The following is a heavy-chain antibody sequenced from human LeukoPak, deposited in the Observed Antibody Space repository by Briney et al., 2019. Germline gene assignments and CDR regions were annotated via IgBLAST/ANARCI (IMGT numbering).Heavy chain of an antibody. J-gene: IGHJ5*02. V-gene: IGHV1-69*04. Sequence: SVKVSCKASGGTFSSYAISWVRQAPGQGLEWMGRIIPIFGIANYAQKFQGRVTITADKSTGTAYMELSSLRSEDTAVYYCARGGENWFDPWGQGTLVTVSS. CDR1: GGTFSSYA. CDR3: ARGGENWFDP. CDR2: IIPIFGIA. D-gene: IGHD7-27*01.